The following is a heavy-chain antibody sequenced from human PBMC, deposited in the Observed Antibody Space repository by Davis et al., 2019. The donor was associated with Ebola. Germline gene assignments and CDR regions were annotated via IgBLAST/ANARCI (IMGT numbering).Heavy chain of an antibody. Sequence: PGGSLRLSCAASGLFVSNNYMNWVRQAPGKGLEWVSGIYSGGSTHYADSVKGRFTISRDNAKNSLYLQMNSLRAEDTALYYCAKAASGSSWYYFDYWGQGTLVTVSS. CDR1: GLFVSNNY. V-gene: IGHV3-53*05. J-gene: IGHJ4*02. CDR3: AKAASGSSWYYFDY. CDR2: IYSGGST. D-gene: IGHD6-13*01.